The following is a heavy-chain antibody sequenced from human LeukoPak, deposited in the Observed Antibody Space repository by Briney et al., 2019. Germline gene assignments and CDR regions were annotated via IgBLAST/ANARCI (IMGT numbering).Heavy chain of an antibody. V-gene: IGHV4-34*01. CDR1: GGSFSGYY. CDR3: ARDGHYYYYYMDV. J-gene: IGHJ6*03. Sequence: PSETLSLTCAVYGGSFSGYYWSWIRQPPGKGLEWIGEINHSGSTNYNPSLKSRVTISVDTSKNQFSLKLSSVTAADTAVYYCARDGHYYYYYMDVWGKGTTVTVSS. D-gene: IGHD3/OR15-3a*01. CDR2: INHSGST.